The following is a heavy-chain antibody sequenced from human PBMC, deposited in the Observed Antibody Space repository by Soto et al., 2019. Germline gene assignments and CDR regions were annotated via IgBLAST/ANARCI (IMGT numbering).Heavy chain of an antibody. CDR1: GGSISSSSYY. J-gene: IGHJ4*02. CDR2: IYYSGST. Sequence: PSETLSLTCTVSGGSISSSSYYWGWIRQPPGKGLEWIGSIYYSGSTYYNPSLKSRVTISVDTSKNQFSLKLSSVTAADTAVYYCAREIFPAAAPLSLMDYWGQGTLVTVSS. D-gene: IGHD6-13*01. V-gene: IGHV4-39*02. CDR3: AREIFPAAAPLSLMDY.